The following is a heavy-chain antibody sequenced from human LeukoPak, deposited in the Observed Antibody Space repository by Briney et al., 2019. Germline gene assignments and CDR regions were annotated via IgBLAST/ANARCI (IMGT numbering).Heavy chain of an antibody. D-gene: IGHD5-18*01. CDR2: ISSSSTYI. Sequence: GGSLRLSCAASGFTFSSYSMNWVRQAPGKGLEWVSSISSSSTYIYYADSVKGRFTISRDNAKNSLYLQMNSLRAEDTAVYYCARDKKEPSGYNYGSDPVDYWGQGTLVTVSS. J-gene: IGHJ4*02. V-gene: IGHV3-21*01. CDR1: GFTFSSYS. CDR3: ARDKKEPSGYNYGSDPVDY.